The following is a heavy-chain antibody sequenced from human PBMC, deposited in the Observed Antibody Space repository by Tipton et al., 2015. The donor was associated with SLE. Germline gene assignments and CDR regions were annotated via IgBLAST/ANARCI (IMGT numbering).Heavy chain of an antibody. Sequence: SLRLSCAASGFTFSSYWMHWVRQAPGKGRVWVSHINSDGSTTNYADSVKGRFTISRDNAKNTVYLQMNSLRAEDTAVYYCGRSSGYPDFWGQGTLVTVSS. CDR3: GRSSGYPDF. D-gene: IGHD3-3*01. CDR1: GFTFSSYW. J-gene: IGHJ4*02. V-gene: IGHV3-74*01. CDR2: INSDGSTT.